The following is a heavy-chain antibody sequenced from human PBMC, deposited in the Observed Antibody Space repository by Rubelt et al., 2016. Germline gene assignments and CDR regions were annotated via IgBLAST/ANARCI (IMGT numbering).Heavy chain of an antibody. Sequence: EVQLLASGGGLVQLGGSLRLSCAASGFSFTIYAMSCVRPAPGKGLEWVSGISGSGGNTYYADSVEGRVTNFRKNSQKTLYLQMISLRAEDTAVYYGAKEILEGPGSLDDHWGQGTLVTVSS. CDR3: AKEILEGPGSLDDH. CDR2: ISGSGGNT. CDR1: GFSFTIYA. J-gene: IGHJ4*02. V-gene: IGHV3-23*01. D-gene: IGHD1-26*01.